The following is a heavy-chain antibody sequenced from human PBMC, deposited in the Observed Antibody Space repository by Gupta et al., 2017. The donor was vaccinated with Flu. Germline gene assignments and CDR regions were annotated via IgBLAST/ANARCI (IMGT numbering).Heavy chain of an antibody. V-gene: IGHV3-9*01. D-gene: IGHD3-10*01. CDR3: GKDQTPGGREV. J-gene: IGHJ6*02. CDR1: GLTFEEHA. Sequence: EVQLVESGGGLVQPGGSLRLSCTSGLTFEEHAMHWVRQAPGKGLEWGAAIRWNRDPIGYADSVKGRFTISRDSARTSVYLQMNSLRPEDTAVYYCGKDQTPGGREVWGQGTTGTVSS. CDR2: IRWNRDPI.